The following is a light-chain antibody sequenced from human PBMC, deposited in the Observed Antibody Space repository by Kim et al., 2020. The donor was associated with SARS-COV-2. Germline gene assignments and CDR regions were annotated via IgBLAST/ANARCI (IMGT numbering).Light chain of an antibody. Sequence: APGKTARITCGGNNIGSNSVHWYQQKPDQGPVLVMKYDRDRPSGIPGRISGSNSGNTATLTITRVEAGDEADYYCQVWDNYSDHVVFGGGTQLTVL. CDR2: YDR. V-gene: IGLV3-21*04. CDR1: NIGSNS. CDR3: QVWDNYSDHVV. J-gene: IGLJ2*01.